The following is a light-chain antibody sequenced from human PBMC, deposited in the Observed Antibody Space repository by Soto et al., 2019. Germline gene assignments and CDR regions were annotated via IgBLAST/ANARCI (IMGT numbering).Light chain of an antibody. V-gene: IGKV3-15*01. CDR3: QQYNNWPPIT. J-gene: IGKJ5*01. Sequence: EIVITQSPAPPSGSPGERVTLSCRASQSVSSNLAWYQQKPGQAPRLLIYGASTRATGVPARFSGSGSGTDFTLTISSLQSGDFAVYYCQQYNNWPPITFGQGTRLEIK. CDR2: GAS. CDR1: QSVSSN.